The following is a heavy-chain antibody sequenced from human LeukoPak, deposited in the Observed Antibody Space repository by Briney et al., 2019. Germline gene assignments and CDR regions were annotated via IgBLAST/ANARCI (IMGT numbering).Heavy chain of an antibody. V-gene: IGHV3-66*04. CDR2: IYSGGST. CDR3: ARPQGSGSYYYYYGVDV. J-gene: IGHJ6*02. CDR1: GFTVSSNY. Sequence: PGRSLRPSCAASGFTVSSNYMSWVRQAPGKGLEWVSVIYSGGSTYYADSVKGRFTISRDNSKNTLYLQMNSLRAEDTAVYYCARPQGSGSYYYYYGVDVWGQGTTVTVSS. D-gene: IGHD3-10*01.